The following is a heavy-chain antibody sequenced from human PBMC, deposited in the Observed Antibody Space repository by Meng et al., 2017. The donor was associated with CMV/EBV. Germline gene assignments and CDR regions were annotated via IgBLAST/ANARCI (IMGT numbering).Heavy chain of an antibody. V-gene: IGHV1-8*01. CDR2: MNPNSGNT. D-gene: IGHD2-2*02. Sequence: ASVKVSCKASGGNISSPAINWVRQATGQGLEWMGWMNPNSGNTGYAQKFQGRVTITRNTSISTAYMELSSLRSEDTAVYYCARGGDCSSTSCYMEKWFFPLQQVYGMDVWGQGTTVTVSS. CDR3: ARGGDCSSTSCYMEKWFFPLQQVYGMDV. J-gene: IGHJ6*02. CDR1: GGNISSPA.